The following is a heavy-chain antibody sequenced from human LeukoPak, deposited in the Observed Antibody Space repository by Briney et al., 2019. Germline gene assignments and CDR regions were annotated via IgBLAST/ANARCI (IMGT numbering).Heavy chain of an antibody. V-gene: IGHV4-59*01. CDR1: GGSISSYY. CDR3: ARAGVVSVVPAAYNWFDP. Sequence: SETLSLTCTVSGGSISSYYWSWLRQPPGKGLEWIGYIYYSGSTNYNPSLKSRVTISVATSKDQFSLKLSSVAAADTAVYYCARAGVVSVVPAAYNWFDPWGQGTLVTVSS. CDR2: IYYSGST. D-gene: IGHD2-2*01. J-gene: IGHJ5*02.